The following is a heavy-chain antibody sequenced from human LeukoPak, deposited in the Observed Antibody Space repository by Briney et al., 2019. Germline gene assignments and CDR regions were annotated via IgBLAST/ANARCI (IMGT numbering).Heavy chain of an antibody. V-gene: IGHV4-39*01. CDR3: ASGVVVITTRPFDY. CDR2: IYYSGST. J-gene: IGHJ4*02. D-gene: IGHD3-22*01. Sequence: SETLSLTCTVSGGSISSSSYYWGWIRQPPGKGLEWIGNIYYSGSTYYNPSLKSRVTISVDTSKNQFSLKLSSVTAADTAVYYCASGVVVITTRPFDYWGQGTLVTVSS. CDR1: GGSISSSSYY.